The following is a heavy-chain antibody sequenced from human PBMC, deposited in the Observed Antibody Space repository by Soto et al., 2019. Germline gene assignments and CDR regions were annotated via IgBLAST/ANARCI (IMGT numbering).Heavy chain of an antibody. CDR3: TYSSSWYKDFDY. V-gene: IGHV3-11*06. Sequence: PGGSLRLSCAGSGFTFGDSYMSWIRQAPGRGLEWLSYISPGSRYPAYADSVKGRFTISRDNAKRSLYPQMNSLRAEDTAVYYCTYSSSWYKDFDYWGQGTLVTVSS. J-gene: IGHJ4*02. CDR1: GFTFGDSY. D-gene: IGHD6-13*01. CDR2: ISPGSRYP.